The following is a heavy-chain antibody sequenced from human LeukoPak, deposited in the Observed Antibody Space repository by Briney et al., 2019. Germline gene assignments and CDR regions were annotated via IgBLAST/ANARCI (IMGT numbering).Heavy chain of an antibody. CDR3: ARLGRQLVRHGSYWFDP. Sequence: SETLSLTCSVSGDSISSNSHSWGWIRQPPGKGLEWIGNIYYSGGTYYNPSLKSRVTVSVDTSKNQFSLKLSSVTAADTAVYFCARLGRQLVRHGSYWFDPWGQGTLVTVSS. J-gene: IGHJ5*02. V-gene: IGHV4-39*01. CDR1: GDSISSNSHS. CDR2: IYYSGGT. D-gene: IGHD6-6*01.